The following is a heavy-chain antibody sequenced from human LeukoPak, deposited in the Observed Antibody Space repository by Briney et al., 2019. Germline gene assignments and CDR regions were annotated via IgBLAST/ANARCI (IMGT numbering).Heavy chain of an antibody. V-gene: IGHV3-21*01. CDR3: ARDYGSGSYYRPGAFDI. Sequence: GGSLRLSCAASGFTFSSYSMNWVRQAPGKGLEWVSSIISSSSYIYYADSVKGRFTIPRDNAKNSLYLQMNSLRAEDTAVYYCARDYGSGSYYRPGAFDIWGQGTMVTVSS. J-gene: IGHJ3*02. D-gene: IGHD3-10*01. CDR2: IISSSSYI. CDR1: GFTFSSYS.